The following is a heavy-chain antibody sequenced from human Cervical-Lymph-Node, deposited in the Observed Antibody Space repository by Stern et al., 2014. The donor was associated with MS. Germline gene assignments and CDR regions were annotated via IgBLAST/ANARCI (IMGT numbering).Heavy chain of an antibody. V-gene: IGHV1-18*01. CDR1: GYTFTGYG. CDR3: ARGYCTGGSCYPHY. Sequence: QMQLVQSGAEVKEPGASVRVSCKATGYTFTGYGITWVRQAPGQGLEWVGWISPFNGDTDYTQTLQGRVTMTTDTSTSTAYMELRSLRSDDTAVYYCARGYCTGGSCYPHYGGQGTLVTVS. CDR2: ISPFNGDT. D-gene: IGHD2-15*01. J-gene: IGHJ4*02.